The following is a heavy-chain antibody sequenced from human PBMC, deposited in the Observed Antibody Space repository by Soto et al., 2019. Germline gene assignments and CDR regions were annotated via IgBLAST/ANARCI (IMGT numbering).Heavy chain of an antibody. CDR1: GGSLSNYY. Sequence: PSETPALTCTVSGGSLSNYYWNWIRQPPGKGLEWIGYIYYSGSTNYNPSLKSRVTISVDTSKNQFSLKLSSVTAADTAVYYCARHVEGRYCSGGSCYPSRWFDPWGQGTLVTVSS. CDR3: ARHVEGRYCSGGSCYPSRWFDP. D-gene: IGHD2-15*01. V-gene: IGHV4-59*08. CDR2: IYYSGST. J-gene: IGHJ5*02.